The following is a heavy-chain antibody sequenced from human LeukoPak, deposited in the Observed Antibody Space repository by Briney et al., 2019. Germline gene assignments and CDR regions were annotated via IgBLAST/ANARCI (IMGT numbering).Heavy chain of an antibody. CDR1: GFTFLTYA. CDR3: ASGTDSQDY. J-gene: IGHJ4*02. CDR2: INHSGST. Sequence: GSLRFSCAASGFTFLTYAMSWVRQAPGKGLEWIGEINHSGSTNYNPSLKSRVTISVDTSKNQFSLKLSSVTAADTAVYYCASGTDSQDYWGQGTLVTVSS. D-gene: IGHD2-15*01. V-gene: IGHV4-34*01.